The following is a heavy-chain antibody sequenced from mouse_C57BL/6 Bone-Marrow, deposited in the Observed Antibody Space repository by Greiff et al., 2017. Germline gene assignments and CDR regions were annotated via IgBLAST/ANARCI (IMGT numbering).Heavy chain of an antibody. CDR2: IDPSDSYT. Sequence: VQLQQPGAELVMPGASVKLSCKASGYTFTSYWMHWVKQRPGQGLEWIGEIDPSDSYTNYNQKFKGKSTVTVDKSSSTAYMQLSSLTSEDSAVYYCAKGGVLRWRFAYGGQGTLVTVSA. CDR3: AKGGVLRWRFAY. D-gene: IGHD1-1*01. V-gene: IGHV1-69*01. CDR1: GYTFTSYW. J-gene: IGHJ3*01.